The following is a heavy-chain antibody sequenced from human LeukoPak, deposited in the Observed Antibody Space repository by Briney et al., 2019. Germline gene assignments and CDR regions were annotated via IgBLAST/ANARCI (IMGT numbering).Heavy chain of an antibody. CDR3: AKDRDSSGWYNWFDP. V-gene: IGHV3-23*01. Sequence: GGSLRLSCAASGFTFSSYAMSWVRQAPGKGLEWVSAISGSGGSTYYADSVKGRFTISRDNSKTTLYLQMNSLRAEDTAVYYCAKDRDSSGWYNWFDPWGQGTLVTVSS. CDR2: ISGSGGST. D-gene: IGHD6-19*01. J-gene: IGHJ5*02. CDR1: GFTFSSYA.